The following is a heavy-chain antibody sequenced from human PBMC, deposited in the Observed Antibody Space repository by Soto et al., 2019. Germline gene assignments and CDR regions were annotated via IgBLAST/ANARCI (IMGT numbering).Heavy chain of an antibody. CDR3: ATSLGTTVTTPFGY. J-gene: IGHJ4*02. V-gene: IGHV5-51*01. CDR2: IYPGDSHT. Sequence: GESLKISCKGSGYSFASYWIGWVRQMPGKGLEWMGIIYPGDSHTRYSPTFQGQVTISADKSISTAYLQWSSLRASDTAMYYCATSLGTTVTTPFGYWGQGTLVTVSS. D-gene: IGHD4-17*01. CDR1: GYSFASYW.